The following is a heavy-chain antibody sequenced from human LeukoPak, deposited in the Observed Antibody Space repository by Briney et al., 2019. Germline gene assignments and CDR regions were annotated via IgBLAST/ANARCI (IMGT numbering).Heavy chain of an antibody. D-gene: IGHD3-10*01. CDR2: INIDGSST. Sequence: GGSLRLSCAASGFTFSNYWMHWVRQAPGKGLVWVSRINIDGSSTNNADSVKGRFTISRDNAKNSLYLQMNSLRAEDTAVYYYAREGFGELFAYFDYWGQGTLVTVSS. J-gene: IGHJ4*02. CDR3: AREGFGELFAYFDY. V-gene: IGHV3-74*01. CDR1: GFTFSNYW.